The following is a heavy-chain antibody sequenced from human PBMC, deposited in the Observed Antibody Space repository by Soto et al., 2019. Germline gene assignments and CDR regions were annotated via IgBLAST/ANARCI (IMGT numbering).Heavy chain of an antibody. CDR1: GFTFSSYA. CDR3: ARDLDYSSSWFY. CDR2: ISGSGATT. J-gene: IGHJ4*02. V-gene: IGHV3-23*01. D-gene: IGHD6-13*01. Sequence: PGGSLRLSCAASGFTFSSYAMTWVRQAPGKGLEWVSGISGSGATTSYADSVKGRFTVSRDNSKNTLYLQMNSLRVEDTAVYYCARDLDYSSSWFYWGQGTLVTVSS.